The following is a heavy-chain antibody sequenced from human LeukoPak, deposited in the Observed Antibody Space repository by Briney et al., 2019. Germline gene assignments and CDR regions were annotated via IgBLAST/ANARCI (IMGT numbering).Heavy chain of an antibody. V-gene: IGHV1-18*01. J-gene: IGHJ6*03. CDR3: ARVVVPAAMGYYYYMDV. CDR1: GYTFTSYG. Sequence: ASVKVSCKASGYTFTSYGIGWVRQAPGQGLEWMGWIRAYNGNTDYAQKLQDRVTVTTDTSTSTAYMELRSLRSDDTAVYYCARVVVPAAMGYYYYMDVWGKGTTVTVSS. D-gene: IGHD2-2*01. CDR2: IRAYNGNT.